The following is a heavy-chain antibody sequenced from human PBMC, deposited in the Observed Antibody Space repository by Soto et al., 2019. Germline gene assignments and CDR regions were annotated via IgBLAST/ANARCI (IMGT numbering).Heavy chain of an antibody. Sequence: GGSLRLSCTVSGFAFNNYGISWVRQAPGKGLEWVSSISKSDYTYYSDSVKGRFTISRDNAKNSVSLQMNTLRVEDTAVYYCAREDSIIIPALSDFWGQGTLFTVSS. D-gene: IGHD3-22*01. J-gene: IGHJ4*02. CDR3: AREDSIIIPALSDF. CDR1: GFAFNNYG. V-gene: IGHV3-21*01. CDR2: ISKSDYT.